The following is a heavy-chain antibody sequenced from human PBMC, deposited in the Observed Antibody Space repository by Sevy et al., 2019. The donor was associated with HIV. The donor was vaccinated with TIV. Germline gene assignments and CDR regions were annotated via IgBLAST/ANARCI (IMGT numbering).Heavy chain of an antibody. CDR2: ISYDGSNK. CDR3: AVVAARAYDAFDI. D-gene: IGHD2-15*01. V-gene: IGHV3-30-3*01. Sequence: GGSLRLSCAASGFTFSSYAMHWVRQAPGKGLEWVAVISYDGSNKYYADSVKGRFTISSDNSKNTLYLQMNSLRAEDTAVYYCAVVAARAYDAFDIWGQGTMVTVSS. CDR1: GFTFSSYA. J-gene: IGHJ3*02.